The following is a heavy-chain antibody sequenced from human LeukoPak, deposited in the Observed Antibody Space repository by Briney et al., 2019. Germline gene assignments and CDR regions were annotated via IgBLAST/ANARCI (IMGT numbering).Heavy chain of an antibody. V-gene: IGHV4-39*01. CDR1: GASISTSNYY. J-gene: IGHJ6*02. CDR2: VYYSGTT. CDR3: LVPGPYFSNYGMDV. Sequence: PSEILSLTCTVSGASISTSNYYWGWIRQPPGEGLEWIGNVYYSGTTYYNTSLKSRVTISVDTSKNQFSLKLSSVTATDTAMYYCLVPGPYFSNYGMDVWGQGTTVTVYS.